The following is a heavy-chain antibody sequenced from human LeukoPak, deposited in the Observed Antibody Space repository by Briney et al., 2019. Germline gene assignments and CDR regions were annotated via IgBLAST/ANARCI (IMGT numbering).Heavy chain of an antibody. CDR3: ARGVLPYYDFWSAKPSPFDY. J-gene: IGHJ4*02. CDR1: GYTFTSYG. CDR2: ISAYNGNT. V-gene: IGHV1-18*01. Sequence: ASVKVSCKASGYTFTSYGISWVRQAPEQGLEWMGWISAYNGNTNYAQKLQGRVTMTTDTSTSTAYMELRSLRSDDTAVYYCARGVLPYYDFWSAKPSPFDYWGQGTLVTVSS. D-gene: IGHD3-3*01.